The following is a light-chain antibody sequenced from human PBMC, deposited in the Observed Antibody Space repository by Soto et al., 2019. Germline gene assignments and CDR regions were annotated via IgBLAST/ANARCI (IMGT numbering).Light chain of an antibody. CDR3: QQFHNYALT. Sequence: DIQLTQSPSFVSASIGDRVTITCRASQGISSYLAWYQQKPGKAPNLLIYAASTLQGGVPSRFSGSGSATEFPLTISSLQPEHFATYYCQQFHNYALTFCQGTRLEI. V-gene: IGKV1-9*01. CDR1: QGISSY. J-gene: IGKJ5*01. CDR2: AAS.